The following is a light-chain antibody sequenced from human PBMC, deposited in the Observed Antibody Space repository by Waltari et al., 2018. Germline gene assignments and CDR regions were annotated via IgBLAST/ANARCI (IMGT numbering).Light chain of an antibody. CDR3: QSFDSSLSASV. J-gene: IGLJ3*02. CDR2: GTT. CDR1: SPNFGAGYD. Sequence: QSVLTQPPSMSGAPGQKVTIPCTGGSPNFGAGYDVPWYQHFPGAAPKLLIFGTTNRASGVPGRFSGSKSGTSASLAIAGLQSEDEAVYYCQSFDSSLSASVFGGGTKLTVL. V-gene: IGLV1-40*01.